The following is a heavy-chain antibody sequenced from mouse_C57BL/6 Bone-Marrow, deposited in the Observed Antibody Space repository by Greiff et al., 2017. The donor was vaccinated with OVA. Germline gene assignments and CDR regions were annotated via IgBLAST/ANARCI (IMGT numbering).Heavy chain of an antibody. J-gene: IGHJ1*03. CDR3: ARDASSITTVVREYFDV. CDR2: ISDGGSYT. CDR1: GFTFSSYA. Sequence: EVQVVESGGGLVKPGGSLKLSCAASGFTFSSYAMSWVRQTPEKRLEWVATISDGGSYTYYPDNVKGRFTISRDNAKNNLYLQMSHLKSEDTAMYYCARDASSITTVVREYFDVWGTGTTVTVSS. D-gene: IGHD1-1*01. V-gene: IGHV5-4*01.